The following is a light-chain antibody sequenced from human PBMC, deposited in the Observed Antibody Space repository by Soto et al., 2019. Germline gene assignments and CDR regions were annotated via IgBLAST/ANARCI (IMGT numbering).Light chain of an antibody. CDR3: QSYDSSLSVFYV. V-gene: IGLV1-40*01. Sequence: QAVVTQPPSVSGAPGQRVTISCTGSSSNIGAGYDVHWYQQLPGTAPKLLIYGNSNRPSGVPDRFSGSKSGTSASLANTGLQAEDEADYYCQSYDSSLSVFYVFGTGTKLTVL. CDR2: GNS. CDR1: SSNIGAGYD. J-gene: IGLJ1*01.